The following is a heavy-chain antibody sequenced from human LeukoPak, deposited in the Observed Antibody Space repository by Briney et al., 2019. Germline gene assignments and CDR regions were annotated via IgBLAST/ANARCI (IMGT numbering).Heavy chain of an antibody. CDR2: IWYDGSNK. J-gene: IGHJ6*03. Sequence: GGSLRLSCAASGFTFSSYGMHWVRQAPGKGLEWVAVIWYDGSNKYYADSVKGRFTISRDNSKNTLYLQMNSLRAEDTAVYYCAREKSGGRFYYYMDVWGKGTTVTVSS. D-gene: IGHD1-26*01. V-gene: IGHV3-33*01. CDR3: AREKSGGRFYYYMDV. CDR1: GFTFSSYG.